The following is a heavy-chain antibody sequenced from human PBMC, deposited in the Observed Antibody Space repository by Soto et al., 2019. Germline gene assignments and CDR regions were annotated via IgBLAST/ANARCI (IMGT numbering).Heavy chain of an antibody. Sequence: EVQPVESGGGLVQPGGSLRLSCVVSGFTFSSYWMNWVRQAPGKGLEWVANIKQDGSETHYVDSVKGRFTISRDNAKNSLYLQMNSLRAEDTAVYYCVRGTPTPGLDYWGQGTLVTVSS. V-gene: IGHV3-7*03. D-gene: IGHD1-7*01. CDR3: VRGTPTPGLDY. CDR1: GFTFSSYW. CDR2: IKQDGSET. J-gene: IGHJ4*02.